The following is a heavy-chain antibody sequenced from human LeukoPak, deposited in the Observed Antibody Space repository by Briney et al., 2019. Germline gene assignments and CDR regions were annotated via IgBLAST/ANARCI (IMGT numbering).Heavy chain of an antibody. D-gene: IGHD3-22*01. Sequence: GESLKISCKGSGYSFTSYWIGWVRHMPGKGLEWMGIIYPGDSDTRYSPSFQGQVTISADKSISTAYLQWSSLKASDTAMYYCARRAYYYDSSGPTHWYFDLWGRGTLVTVSS. CDR1: GYSFTSYW. CDR3: ARRAYYYDSSGPTHWYFDL. V-gene: IGHV5-51*01. J-gene: IGHJ2*01. CDR2: IYPGDSDT.